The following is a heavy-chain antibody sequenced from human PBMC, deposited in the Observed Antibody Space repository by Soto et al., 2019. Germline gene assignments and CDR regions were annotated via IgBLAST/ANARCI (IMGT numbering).Heavy chain of an antibody. J-gene: IGHJ4*02. CDR3: ARVDHRGYFAILTDY. Sequence: SETLSLTCTVSCDSLSSGGHYWSWIRQHPGKGLEWIGHIYDSVNTYYSPSLRSRVTISADMSKNQFSLNLRSVTAADTAVYYCARVDHRGYFAILTDYWGQGTLVTVSS. V-gene: IGHV4-31*03. CDR2: IYDSVNT. D-gene: IGHD3-9*01. CDR1: CDSLSSGGHY.